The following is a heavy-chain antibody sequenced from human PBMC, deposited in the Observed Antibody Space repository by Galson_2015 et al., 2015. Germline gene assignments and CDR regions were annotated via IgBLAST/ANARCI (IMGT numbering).Heavy chain of an antibody. CDR3: ARDPGVATIRNDFDY. CDR1: GFTFSSYG. V-gene: IGHV3-33*01. CDR2: IWYDGSNK. D-gene: IGHD5-24*01. J-gene: IGHJ4*02. Sequence: SLRLSCAASGFTFSSYGMHWVRQAPGKGLEWVAVIWYDGSNKYYADSVKGRFTISRDNSKNTLYLQMNSLRAEDTAAYYCARDPGVATIRNDFDYWGQGTLVTVSS.